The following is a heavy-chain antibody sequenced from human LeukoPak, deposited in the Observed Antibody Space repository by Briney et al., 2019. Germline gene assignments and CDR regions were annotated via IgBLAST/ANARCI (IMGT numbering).Heavy chain of an antibody. CDR3: ARAGSYRFDY. Sequence: GGSLRLSSSPSGFTFSSYWIHWVRQAPGKGLVWVSRINTDGSTITYADSVKGRFTISRDNAKSTLYLQMNSVTVEDTAVYYCARAGSYRFDYWGQGTLVTVSS. J-gene: IGHJ4*02. V-gene: IGHV3-74*01. D-gene: IGHD1-26*01. CDR2: INTDGSTI. CDR1: GFTFSSYW.